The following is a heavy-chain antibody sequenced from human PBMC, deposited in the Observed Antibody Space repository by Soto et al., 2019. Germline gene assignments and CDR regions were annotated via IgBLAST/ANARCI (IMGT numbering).Heavy chain of an antibody. CDR2: IYSGGST. CDR1: GFTVSSNY. D-gene: IGHD1-1*01. J-gene: IGHJ3*02. CDR3: ARDRTSSRRGGAFDI. V-gene: IGHV3-53*02. Sequence: EVQLVETGGGLIQPGGSLRLSCAASGFTVSSNYMSWVRQAPGKGLEWVSVIYSGGSTYYADSVKGRFTISRDNSKNTLDRQMNSLRAEDTAVYYCARDRTSSRRGGAFDIWGQGTMVTVSS.